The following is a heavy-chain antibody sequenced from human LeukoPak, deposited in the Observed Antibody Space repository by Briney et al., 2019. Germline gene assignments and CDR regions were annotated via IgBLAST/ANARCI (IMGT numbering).Heavy chain of an antibody. CDR3: AKEVGSGHWHSFDF. V-gene: IGHV3-48*03. D-gene: IGHD3-22*01. Sequence: GGSLRLSCAASGFTFSTYEMDWVRQAPGKGLEWVSYITRSGDIIHYADSVKGRFTISRDNAKNSLYLQMNSLTAEDTAVYYCAKEVGSGHWHSFDFWGQGTLVTVSS. J-gene: IGHJ4*02. CDR2: ITRSGDII. CDR1: GFTFSTYE.